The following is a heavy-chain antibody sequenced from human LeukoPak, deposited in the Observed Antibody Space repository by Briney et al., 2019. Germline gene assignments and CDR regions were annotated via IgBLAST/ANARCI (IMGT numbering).Heavy chain of an antibody. CDR1: GFTFSSYG. Sequence: PGGSLRLSCAASGFTFSSYGMIWVRQAPGKGLEWVSGISGSGGGTYYADSVKGRFTISRDNSKNALYLQMNSLRAEDTAVYYCANRLYGSGSYRFDYWGQGTLVTVSS. CDR2: ISGSGGGT. CDR3: ANRLYGSGSYRFDY. J-gene: IGHJ4*02. D-gene: IGHD3-10*01. V-gene: IGHV3-23*01.